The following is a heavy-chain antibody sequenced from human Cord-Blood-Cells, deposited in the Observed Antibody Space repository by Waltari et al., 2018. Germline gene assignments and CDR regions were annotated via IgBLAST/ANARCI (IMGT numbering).Heavy chain of an antibody. CDR1: GYTFTSYY. CDR2: INPRGGST. V-gene: IGHV1-46*01. CDR3: ARSRDGYNFAY. J-gene: IGHJ4*02. D-gene: IGHD5-12*01. Sequence: QVQLVQSGAEVKKPGASVKVSCKASGYTFTSYYMHWVRQAPGQGLGWMGIINPRGGSTSYAQKFQGRVTMTRDTSTSTVYMELSSLRSEEKAVYYCARSRDGYNFAYWGQGTLVTVSS.